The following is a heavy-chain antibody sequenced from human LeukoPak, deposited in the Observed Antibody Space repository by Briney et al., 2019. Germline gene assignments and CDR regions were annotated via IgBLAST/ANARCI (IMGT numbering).Heavy chain of an antibody. CDR2: IYYSGST. V-gene: IGHV4-39*07. J-gene: IGHJ6*03. Sequence: SETLPLTCTVSGGSISSSSYYWGWIRQPPGKGLEWIGSIYYSGSTYYNPSLKSRVTISVDTSKNQFSLKLSSVTAADTAVYYCARDQKHYYDSSGTYYMDVWGKGTTVTVSS. D-gene: IGHD3-22*01. CDR3: ARDQKHYYDSSGTYYMDV. CDR1: GGSISSSSYY.